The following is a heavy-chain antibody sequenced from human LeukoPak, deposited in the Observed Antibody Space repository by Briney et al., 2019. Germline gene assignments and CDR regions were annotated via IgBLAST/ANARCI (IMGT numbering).Heavy chain of an antibody. CDR2: ITGSGGTT. V-gene: IGHV3-23*01. CDR3: ARTPWIQLWSFFDY. J-gene: IGHJ4*02. Sequence: GGSLRLSCAASGFPFSSYAMSWVRQAPGKGLEWVSAITGSGGTTYYPDSVKGRFTISRDNSKNTLYLQMNSLRAEDTAVYYCARTPWIQLWSFFDYWGQGTLVTVSS. CDR1: GFPFSSYA. D-gene: IGHD5-18*01.